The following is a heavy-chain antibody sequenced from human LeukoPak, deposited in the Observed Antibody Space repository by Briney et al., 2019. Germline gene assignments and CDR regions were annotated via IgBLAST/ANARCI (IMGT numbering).Heavy chain of an antibody. Sequence: PGGSLRLSCAASGFTFSSYWMHWVRQAPGKGLVWVSRIKSDGSSTSYADSVKGRFTISRDNAKNTLYLQMNSLRAEDTAVYYCARTSAARYAFDIWGQGTMVTVSS. D-gene: IGHD6-6*01. CDR3: ARTSAARYAFDI. CDR1: GFTFSSYW. V-gene: IGHV3-74*01. J-gene: IGHJ3*02. CDR2: IKSDGSST.